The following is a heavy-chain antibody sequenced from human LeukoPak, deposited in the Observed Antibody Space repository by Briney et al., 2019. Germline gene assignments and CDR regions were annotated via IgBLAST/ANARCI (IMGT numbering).Heavy chain of an antibody. D-gene: IGHD3-3*01. V-gene: IGHV3-23*01. CDR1: GFTFSSYA. J-gene: IGHJ4*02. CDR3: PIFGVALGPSDY. Sequence: PGGSLRLSCAASGFTFSSYAMSWVRQAPGKGLEWVSAISGSGGSTYYADSVKGRFTISRDNSKNTLYLQMNSLRAEDTAVYYCPIFGVALGPSDYWGQGTLVTVSS. CDR2: ISGSGGST.